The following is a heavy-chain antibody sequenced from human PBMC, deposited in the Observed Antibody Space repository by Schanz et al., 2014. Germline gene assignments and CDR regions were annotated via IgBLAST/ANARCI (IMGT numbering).Heavy chain of an antibody. D-gene: IGHD3-22*01. CDR2: ISGGGGSA. J-gene: IGHJ4*02. CDR1: GFTFNNYD. CDR3: AKVWGSDYFYPFDY. V-gene: IGHV3-23*04. Sequence: VQLVESGGGVVQPGKSLRLSCAASGFTFNNYDMNWVRLVPGKGLECVSGISGGGGSAYYADSVKGRFTISRDNSKNTLYLQMSSLRAEDTAVYYCAKVWGSDYFYPFDYWGQGTLVTVSS.